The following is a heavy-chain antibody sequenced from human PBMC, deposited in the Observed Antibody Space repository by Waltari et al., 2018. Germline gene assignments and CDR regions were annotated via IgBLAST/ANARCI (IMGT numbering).Heavy chain of an antibody. J-gene: IGHJ4*02. CDR2: INHSGST. Sequence: QVQLQQWGAGLLKPSETLSLTCAVYGGSFSGYYWSWIRQPPGKGLEWSGEINHSGSTNYNPSRKSRVTISVDTSKNQFSLKLSSVTAADTAVYYCERRRIQLWLTGWGQGTLFTVSS. CDR3: ERRRIQLWLTG. D-gene: IGHD5-18*01. CDR1: GGSFSGYY. V-gene: IGHV4-34*01.